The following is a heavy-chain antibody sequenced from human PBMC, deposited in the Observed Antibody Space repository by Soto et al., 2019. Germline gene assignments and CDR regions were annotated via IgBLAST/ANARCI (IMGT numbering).Heavy chain of an antibody. V-gene: IGHV3-48*01. D-gene: IGHD1-26*01. CDR1: GFTFSSYS. CDR2: ISSSSSTI. J-gene: IGHJ6*02. Sequence: GGSLRLSCAASGFTFSSYSMNWVRQAPGKGLEWVSYISSSSSTIYYADSVKGRFTISRDNAKNSLYLQMNSLRAEDTAVYYCARDSGSSPLSVYYYGMDVWGQGTTVTVSS. CDR3: ARDSGSSPLSVYYYGMDV.